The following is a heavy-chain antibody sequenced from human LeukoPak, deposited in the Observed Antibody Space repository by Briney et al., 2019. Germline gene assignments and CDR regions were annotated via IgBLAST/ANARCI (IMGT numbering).Heavy chain of an antibody. Sequence: GGSLRLSCAASGFTFSNYWMSWVRQAPGKGLEWVANIKQDGSEKYYVDSVKGRFTISRDNAKNSLFLQMDSLRAEDTAVYYSARIKIPAALFDYWGQGTLVTVSS. CDR3: ARIKIPAALFDY. CDR2: IKQDGSEK. CDR1: GFTFSNYW. J-gene: IGHJ4*02. V-gene: IGHV3-7*01. D-gene: IGHD2-2*01.